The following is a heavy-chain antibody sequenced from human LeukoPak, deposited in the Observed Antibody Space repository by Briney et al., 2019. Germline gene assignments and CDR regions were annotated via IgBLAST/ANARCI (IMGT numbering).Heavy chain of an antibody. CDR2: IYHSGST. CDR3: ARGGSTSCYWY. CDR1: GYSISSGYY. D-gene: IGHD2-2*01. J-gene: IGHJ4*02. Sequence: KPSETLSLTCAVSGYSISSGYYWGWIRQPPGKGLEWIGSIYHSGSTYYNPSLKSRDTISVDTSKIQFSLKLSSVTAADTAVYYCARGGSTSCYWYWGQGTLVTVSP. V-gene: IGHV4-38-2*01.